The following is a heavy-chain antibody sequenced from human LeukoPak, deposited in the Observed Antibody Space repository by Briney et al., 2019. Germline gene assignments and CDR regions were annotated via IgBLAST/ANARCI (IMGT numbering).Heavy chain of an antibody. D-gene: IGHD4-11*01. V-gene: IGHV1-2*02. CDR2: INPNSGGT. CDR1: GYTFTGYY. CDR3: ARVNSNYRAYDAFDI. J-gene: IGHJ3*02. Sequence: GASVKVSCKASGYTFTGYYMHWVRQAPGQGLEWMGWINPNSGGTNYAQKFQGRVTMTRDTSISTAYMELSRLRSDDTAVYYCARVNSNYRAYDAFDIWGQGTMVTVSS.